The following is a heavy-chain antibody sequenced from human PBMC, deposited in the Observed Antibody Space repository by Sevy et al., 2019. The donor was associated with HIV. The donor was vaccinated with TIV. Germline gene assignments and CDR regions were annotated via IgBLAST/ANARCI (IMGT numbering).Heavy chain of an antibody. V-gene: IGHV3-30*02. CDR1: GFSFCSYG. CDR3: VKEGGGEGGDH. D-gene: IGHD2-21*01. J-gene: IGHJ4*02. Sequence: GGCLRLSCAASGFSFCSYGMHWVRQAPGKGLEWMSYIQYDGSNKDYADSVKGRFTISRDNSKNTLYLQMNSLRVEDTAVFYCVKEGGGEGGDHWGQGTLVTVSS. CDR2: IQYDGSNK.